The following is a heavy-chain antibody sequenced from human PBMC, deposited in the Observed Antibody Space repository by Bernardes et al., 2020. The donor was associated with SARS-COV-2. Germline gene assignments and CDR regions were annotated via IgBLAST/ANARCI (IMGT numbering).Heavy chain of an antibody. CDR3: ARGIPQSITIFGVVIPGNGFDP. CDR1: GGSISSGGYY. D-gene: IGHD3-3*01. J-gene: IGHJ5*02. V-gene: IGHV4-31*03. Sequence: SETLSLTCTVSGGSISSGGYYWSWIRQHPGKGLEWIGYIYYSGSTYYNPSLKSRVTISVDTSKNQFSLKLSSVTAADTAVYYCARGIPQSITIFGVVIPGNGFDPWGQGTLVTVSS. CDR2: IYYSGST.